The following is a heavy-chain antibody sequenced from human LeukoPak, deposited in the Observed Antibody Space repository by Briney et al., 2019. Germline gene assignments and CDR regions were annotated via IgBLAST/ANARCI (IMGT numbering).Heavy chain of an antibody. J-gene: IGHJ4*02. CDR3: ARDRHSNGWTYFDY. V-gene: IGHV4-61*02. D-gene: IGHD6-19*01. Sequence: PSQTLSLTCTVSGASISVGGDYWTWIRQPAGKGLEWIGRCYTSWNTNYNPSLKIRVTISVDTSNNQFSLMLSSVTAADTAVYYCARDRHSNGWTYFDYWGQRALVTVSS. CDR2: CYTSWNT. CDR1: GASISVGGDY.